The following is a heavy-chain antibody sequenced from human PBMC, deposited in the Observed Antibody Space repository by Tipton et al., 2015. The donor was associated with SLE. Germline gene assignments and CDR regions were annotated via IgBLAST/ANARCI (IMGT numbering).Heavy chain of an antibody. D-gene: IGHD3-3*01. Sequence: TLSLTCTVSGGSISSHYWSWIRQPPGKGLEWIGYIYYSGSTNYNPSLKSRVTISVDTSKNQFSLKLSSVTAADTAVYYCARAGGFLQWLTGNFDYWGQGNLVTVS. CDR2: IYYSGST. CDR1: GGSISSHY. J-gene: IGHJ4*02. CDR3: ARAGGFLQWLTGNFDY. V-gene: IGHV4-59*11.